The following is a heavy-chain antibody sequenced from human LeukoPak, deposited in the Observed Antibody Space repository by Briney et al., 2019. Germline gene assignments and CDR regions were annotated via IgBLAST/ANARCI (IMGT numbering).Heavy chain of an antibody. Sequence: GGSLRLSCEASGFTFSAYWMSWVRQAPGKGLEWVANIKQDGSQTYHADSVKGRFTISRDNAKNSLYLQMNSLRAEDTAVYYCARDRIRLANPRPIDYWGQGTLVTVSS. D-gene: IGHD3-10*01. J-gene: IGHJ4*02. CDR1: GFTFSAYW. CDR3: ARDRIRLANPRPIDY. V-gene: IGHV3-7*01. CDR2: IKQDGSQT.